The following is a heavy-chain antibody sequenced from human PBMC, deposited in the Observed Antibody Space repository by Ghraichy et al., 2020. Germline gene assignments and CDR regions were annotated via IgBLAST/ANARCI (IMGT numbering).Heavy chain of an antibody. D-gene: IGHD3-10*01. Sequence: GGSLRLSCAASGFTFSIYAMSWVRQAPGKGLEWVSSFSGTGGSTYYAASVKGRFTISRDNSRNTLYLQMNSLRAEDTAVYYCAKDLGYYGSGSYVAFDIWGQGTMVTVS. CDR2: FSGTGGST. V-gene: IGHV3-23*01. CDR1: GFTFSIYA. CDR3: AKDLGYYGSGSYVAFDI. J-gene: IGHJ3*02.